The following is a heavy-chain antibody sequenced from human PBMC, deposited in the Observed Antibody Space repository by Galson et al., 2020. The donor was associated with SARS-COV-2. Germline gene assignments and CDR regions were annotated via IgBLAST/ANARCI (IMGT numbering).Heavy chain of an antibody. D-gene: IGHD2-21*01. CDR2: IRNQAVGGTA. CDR1: GFNINDYS. V-gene: IGHV3-49*03. CDR3: STLIVDGEIFFDY. Sequence: GGSLRLSCTTSGFNINDYSISWFRQAPGKGLEFVGFIRNQAVGGTADYAASARGRFSISRDESENIAYLQMNALKTEDTAKYFCSTLIVDGEIFFDYWGQGTLVTVSA. J-gene: IGHJ4*02.